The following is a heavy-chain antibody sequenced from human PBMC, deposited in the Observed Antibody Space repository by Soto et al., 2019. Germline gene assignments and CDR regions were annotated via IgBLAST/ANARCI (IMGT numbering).Heavy chain of an antibody. CDR1: AFTFKNHW. CDR3: AGLKYFHSSDYLVH. V-gene: IGHV3-74*01. Sequence: LSCAASAFTFKNHWMHWVRQVPGKGPVWVSRINGDGSFTSYADSVKGRFTISRDNAKNSLYLQMNSLRAEDTAVYYCAGLKYFHSSDYLVHWGQGTRVTVSS. CDR2: INGDGSFT. J-gene: IGHJ4*02. D-gene: IGHD3-22*01.